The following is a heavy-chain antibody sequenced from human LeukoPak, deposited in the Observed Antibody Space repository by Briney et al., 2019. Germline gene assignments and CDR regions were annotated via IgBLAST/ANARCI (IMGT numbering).Heavy chain of an antibody. V-gene: IGHV3-11*04. D-gene: IGHD6-13*01. Sequence: PGGSLRLSCAASGFTFSDYYMSWIRQAPGKGLEWASYISSSGSTIYYADSVKGRFAISRDNAKNSLYLQMNSLRAEDTAVYYCARKSIAVAGPLDYWGQGTLVTVSS. J-gene: IGHJ4*02. CDR1: GFTFSDYY. CDR2: ISSSGSTI. CDR3: ARKSIAVAGPLDY.